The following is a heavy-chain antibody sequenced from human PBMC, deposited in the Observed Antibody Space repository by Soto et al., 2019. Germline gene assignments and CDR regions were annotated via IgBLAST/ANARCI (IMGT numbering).Heavy chain of an antibody. Sequence: GSQRLISAVSSXTFCDSEVSCMRQAPGKGLELLSYIIPGSRYPAYADSVNGIFTISRENAKRSLYLQMMRLTSEYRAIYYCVRGGGGGLFDPWGQGTMGPVSS. V-gene: IGHV3-11*06. CDR2: IIPGSRYP. CDR3: VRGGGGGLFDP. J-gene: IGHJ5*02. CDR1: SXTFCDSE. D-gene: IGHD2-15*01.